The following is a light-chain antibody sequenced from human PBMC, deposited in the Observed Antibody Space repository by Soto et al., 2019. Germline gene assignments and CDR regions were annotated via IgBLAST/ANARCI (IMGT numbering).Light chain of an antibody. Sequence: QSVLTQSASVSGSPGHSITISCAGTSSDVGGYNYVSWYQQHPGKAPKLMIYDVINRPSGVSDRFSGSKSGNSASLTISGPQAQDEADYYCSSYTSSGTYVFGTGTKVTVL. J-gene: IGLJ1*01. CDR1: SSDVGGYNY. CDR2: DVI. CDR3: SSYTSSGTYV. V-gene: IGLV2-14*03.